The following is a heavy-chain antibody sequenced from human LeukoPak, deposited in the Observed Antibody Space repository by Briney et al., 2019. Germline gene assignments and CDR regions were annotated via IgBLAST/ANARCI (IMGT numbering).Heavy chain of an antibody. V-gene: IGHV3-30*02. CDR1: GFTFSSYG. D-gene: IGHD1-26*01. J-gene: IGHJ4*02. CDR2: IQYDGSNK. Sequence: PRGSLSLSCAASGFTFSSYGMHWVRQAPGKGLEWVAFIQYDGSNKYYADAVKGRSTISRDNSKNTLYLQMNSLRAEDTAVYYCAKDLLGKRGFVYWGQGALVTVSS. CDR3: AKDLLGKRGFVY.